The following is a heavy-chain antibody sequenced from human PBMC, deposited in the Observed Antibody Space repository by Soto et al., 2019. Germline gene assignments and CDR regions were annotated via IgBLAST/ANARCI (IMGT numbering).Heavy chain of an antibody. D-gene: IGHD3-22*01. CDR1: GFSFTTYG. J-gene: IGHJ5*02. V-gene: IGHV3-23*01. CDR2: ISSTGLYT. CDR3: TKSWLFEKNWFDP. Sequence: GGSLRLSCAASGFSFTTYGMSWVRQAPGKGLEWVSDISSTGLYTYLADSVKGRFTISRDNSKNTLYLQMNSLRVDDTVVYFCTKSWLFEKNWFDPWGQGTLVTVSS.